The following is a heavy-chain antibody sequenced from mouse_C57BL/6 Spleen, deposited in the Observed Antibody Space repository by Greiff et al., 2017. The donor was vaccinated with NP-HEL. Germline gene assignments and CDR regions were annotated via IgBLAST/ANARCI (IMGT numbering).Heavy chain of an antibody. CDR1: GYTFTDYN. V-gene: IGHV1-22*01. CDR3: ARGWLLRVRSYAMDY. J-gene: IGHJ4*01. Sequence: EVQLQQSGPELVKPGASVKMSCKASGYTFTDYNMHWVKQSHGKSLEWIGYINPNNGGTSYNQKFKGKATLTVNKSSSTAYMELRSLTSEDSAVYYCARGWLLRVRSYAMDYWGQGTSVTVSS. D-gene: IGHD2-3*01. CDR2: INPNNGGT.